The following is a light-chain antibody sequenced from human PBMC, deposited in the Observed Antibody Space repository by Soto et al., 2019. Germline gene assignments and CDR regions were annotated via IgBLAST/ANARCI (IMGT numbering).Light chain of an antibody. Sequence: ALTQPPSVSGSPGQSVAISCTGTSSDVGNYNRVSWYQQPPGTAPKLMIYDVTNRPSGVPDRFSGSKSGNTASLTISGLQADDEADYYCSSYTSSDTYVFGTGTKLTVL. CDR3: SSYTSSDTYV. CDR1: SSDVGNYNR. J-gene: IGLJ1*01. CDR2: DVT. V-gene: IGLV2-18*02.